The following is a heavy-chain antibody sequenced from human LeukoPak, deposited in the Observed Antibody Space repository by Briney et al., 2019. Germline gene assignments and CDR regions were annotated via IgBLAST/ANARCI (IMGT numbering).Heavy chain of an antibody. Sequence: SETLSLTCAVYGGSFSGYYWSWIRQPPGKGLEWIGYIYYSGSANYNPSLKSRVTISVDTSKNQFSLKLSSVTAADTAVYYCARENRDGYKIVDYWGQGTLVTVSS. D-gene: IGHD5-24*01. CDR3: ARENRDGYKIVDY. CDR2: IYYSGSA. CDR1: GGSFSGYY. J-gene: IGHJ4*02. V-gene: IGHV4-59*01.